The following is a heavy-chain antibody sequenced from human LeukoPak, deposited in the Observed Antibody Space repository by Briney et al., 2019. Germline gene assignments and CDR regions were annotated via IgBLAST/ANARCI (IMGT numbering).Heavy chain of an antibody. V-gene: IGHV1-69*13. J-gene: IGHJ6*03. Sequence: SVKVSCKASGGTFSSYAISWVRQAPGQGLEWMGGIIPIFGTANYAQKFQGRVTITADESTSTAYMELSSLRSEDTAVYYCASLGSLGPDYYYYMDVWGKGTTVTVSS. D-gene: IGHD7-27*01. CDR2: IIPIFGTA. CDR1: GGTFSSYA. CDR3: ASLGSLGPDYYYYMDV.